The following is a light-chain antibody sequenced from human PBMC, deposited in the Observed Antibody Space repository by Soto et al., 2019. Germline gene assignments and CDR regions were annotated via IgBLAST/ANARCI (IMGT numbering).Light chain of an antibody. CDR2: DVV. CDR3: SSYTSTMTNV. Sequence: QSVLTRAASGSRSHGQSITITNNGTSSDVGGFNSVSWYQLRPGTAPKLILYDVVDRPSGVSYRFSGSKSGNTASLTISGLQAADEADYFCSSYTSTMTNVFGSGTKVTVL. V-gene: IGLV2-14*03. CDR1: SSDVGGFNS. J-gene: IGLJ1*01.